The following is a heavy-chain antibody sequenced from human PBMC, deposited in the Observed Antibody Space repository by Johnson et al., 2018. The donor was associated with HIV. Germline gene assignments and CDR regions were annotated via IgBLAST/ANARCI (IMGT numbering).Heavy chain of an antibody. J-gene: IGHJ3*02. CDR3: ARDESSRLQLTGNDAFDI. CDR1: GFTFSSYA. D-gene: IGHD6-13*01. Sequence: QVQLVESGGGVVQPGRSLRLSCAASGFTFSSYAMHWVRQAPGKGLAWVAVISYDGSNKYYADSVTGRVTISRDNSKHTLYLQMTSLRAEDKAVYYWARDESSRLQLTGNDAFDIWGQGTMVTVSS. CDR2: ISYDGSNK. V-gene: IGHV3-30*04.